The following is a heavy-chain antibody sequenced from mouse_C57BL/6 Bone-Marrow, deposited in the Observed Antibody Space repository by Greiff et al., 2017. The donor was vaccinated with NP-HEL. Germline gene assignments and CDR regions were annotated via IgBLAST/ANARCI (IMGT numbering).Heavy chain of an antibody. Sequence: EVQGVESGAELVRPGASVKLSCTASGFNIKDYYMHWVKQRPEQGLEWIGRIDPEDGDTEYAPKFQGKATMTADTSSNTAYLQLSSLTSEDTAVYYCTTSGLRRYWYFDVWGTGTTVTVSS. D-gene: IGHD2-2*01. J-gene: IGHJ1*03. V-gene: IGHV14-1*01. CDR3: TTSGLRRYWYFDV. CDR2: IDPEDGDT. CDR1: GFNIKDYY.